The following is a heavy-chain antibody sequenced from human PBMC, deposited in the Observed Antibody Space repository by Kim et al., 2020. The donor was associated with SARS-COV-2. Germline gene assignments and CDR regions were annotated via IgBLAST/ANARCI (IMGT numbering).Heavy chain of an antibody. Sequence: GGSLRLSCAASGFTFSDYYMSWIRQAPGKGLEWVSYISSSSSYTYYADSVKGRFTISRDNAKNSLYLQMNSLRAEDTAVYYCASGFLEDTAMVGGYWGQGTLVTVSS. J-gene: IGHJ4*02. CDR1: GFTFSDYY. D-gene: IGHD5-18*01. CDR3: ASGFLEDTAMVGGY. V-gene: IGHV3-11*03. CDR2: ISSSSSYT.